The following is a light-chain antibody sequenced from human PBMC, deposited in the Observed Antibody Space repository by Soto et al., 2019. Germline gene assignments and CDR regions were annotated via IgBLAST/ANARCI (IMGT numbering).Light chain of an antibody. CDR3: QQYGSSPWK. J-gene: IGKJ1*01. Sequence: ETALTQSPCTLSLYPGERVTLSCRASQSVSSSYLAWYQQKPGQAPRLLIYRTFSRATRLPDRFCGSGSGTDFTLSISSLVPEDFAVYYCQQYGSSPWKFGQGNKVDI. CDR1: QSVSSSY. CDR2: RTF. V-gene: IGKV3-20*01.